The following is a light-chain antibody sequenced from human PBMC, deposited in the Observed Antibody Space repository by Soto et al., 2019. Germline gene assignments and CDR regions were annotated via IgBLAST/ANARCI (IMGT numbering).Light chain of an antibody. CDR3: SSYAGSNFGVV. J-gene: IGLJ2*01. Sequence: QSVLTQPPSASGSPGQSVTISCTGTSRDVGGYNYVSWYQQHPGKAPTLMIYEVSKRPSGVPDRFSGSKSGNTASLTVSGLQAEYEADYYCSSYAGSNFGVVFGGGTKLTVL. CDR2: EVS. V-gene: IGLV2-8*01. CDR1: SRDVGGYNY.